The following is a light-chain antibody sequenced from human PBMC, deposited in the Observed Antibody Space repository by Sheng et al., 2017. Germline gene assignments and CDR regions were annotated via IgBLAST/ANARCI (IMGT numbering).Light chain of an antibody. CDR3: QSVDSSGSYWV. J-gene: IGLJ3*02. V-gene: IGLV3-25*03. Sequence: SYELTQPPSVSVTPGQTARITCSGDALPQQYAFWFQQKPGQTPILVVFKDIERHSGIPERFSGSRSGTTVTLTISGVQSEDEAVYYCQSVDSSGSYWVFGGGTKLTVL. CDR1: ALPQQY. CDR2: KDI.